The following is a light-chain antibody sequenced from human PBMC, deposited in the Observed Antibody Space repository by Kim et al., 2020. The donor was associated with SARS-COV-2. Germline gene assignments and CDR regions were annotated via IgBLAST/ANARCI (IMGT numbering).Light chain of an antibody. CDR2: GAF. CDR3: QQYKNWPYT. CDR1: QSVSSN. J-gene: IGKJ2*01. V-gene: IGKV3-15*01. Sequence: EIVMTQSPATLSVSPGERATLSCSASQSVSSNLAWYQQKPGQAPRLLIYGAFTRATGIPARFSGSGSGTEFTLTINSLQSEDFAVYYCQQYKNWPYTFGQGTKLEI.